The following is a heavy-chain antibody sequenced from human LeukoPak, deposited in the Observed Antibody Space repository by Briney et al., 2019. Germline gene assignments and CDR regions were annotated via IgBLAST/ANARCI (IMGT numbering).Heavy chain of an antibody. J-gene: IGHJ3*02. Sequence: ASVKVSCKASGYTFTSYGISWVRQAPGQGLEWMGWISAYNGNTNYAQKLQGRVTMTRDTSISTAYMELSRLRSDDTAVYYCARVIVVVPAALDAFDIWGQGTMVTVSS. CDR1: GYTFTSYG. CDR2: ISAYNGNT. D-gene: IGHD2-2*01. CDR3: ARVIVVVPAALDAFDI. V-gene: IGHV1-18*01.